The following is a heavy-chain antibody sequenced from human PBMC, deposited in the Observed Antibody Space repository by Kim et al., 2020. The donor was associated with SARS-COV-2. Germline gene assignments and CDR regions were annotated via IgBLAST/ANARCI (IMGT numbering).Heavy chain of an antibody. V-gene: IGHV3-15*01. D-gene: IGHD3-3*01. CDR3: TTGTPPYYDFWSDPSYVGWYYDL. Sequence: GGSLRLSCAASGFTFSNAWMSWVRQAPGKGLEWVGRIKSKTDGGTTDYAAPVKGRFTISRDDSKNTLYLQMNSLKTEDTAVYYCTTGTPPYYDFWSDPSYVGWYYDLWSRGTLVTVSS. J-gene: IGHJ2*01. CDR1: GFTFSNAW. CDR2: IKSKTDGGTT.